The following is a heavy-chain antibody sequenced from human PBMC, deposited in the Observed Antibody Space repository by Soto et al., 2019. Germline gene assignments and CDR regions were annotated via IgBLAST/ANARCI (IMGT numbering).Heavy chain of an antibody. CDR1: GATISSGGYY. CDR3: ASHAPHHGPASYPRRFDY. V-gene: IGHV4-31*03. D-gene: IGHD3-10*01. CDR2: ISYSGNT. Sequence: PSETLSLTCTVCGATISSGGYYWNWIHKHPGKGLEWIGYISYSGNTYFHPSLKSRVTISVDTSKKQFSLNLTAVTAADTAVYYCASHAPHHGPASYPRRFDYSGQGTLVTVSS. J-gene: IGHJ4*02.